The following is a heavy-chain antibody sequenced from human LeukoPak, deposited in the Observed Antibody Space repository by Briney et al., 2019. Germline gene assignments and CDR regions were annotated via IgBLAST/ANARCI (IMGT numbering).Heavy chain of an antibody. V-gene: IGHV3-30-3*01. CDR1: GLTFRSYA. Sequence: PGGSLRLSCAASGLTFRSYAMHWVRQAPGKGLGWVAVMSYDGSNKYYADSVKGRFTISRDNSKNTLYLQMNSLRAEDTAVYYCARDTQQLVQGGLYWGQGTLVTVSS. CDR3: ARDTQQLVQGGLY. D-gene: IGHD6-13*01. J-gene: IGHJ4*02. CDR2: MSYDGSNK.